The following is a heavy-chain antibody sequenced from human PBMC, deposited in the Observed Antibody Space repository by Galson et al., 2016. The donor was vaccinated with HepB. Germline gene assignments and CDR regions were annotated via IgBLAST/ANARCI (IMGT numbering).Heavy chain of an antibody. D-gene: IGHD3-9*01. Sequence: ETLSLTCSVSGASASRRNSYWAWIRQPPGKGLEWIGSIFYNGDTYYSPSLNSRVTMSVDPSKNQFPLNLTSVTAADTAVYYCAREHLLTGHSTYYFDYWGQGSLVAVSS. CDR1: GASASRRNSY. CDR3: AREHLLTGHSTYYFDY. J-gene: IGHJ4*02. V-gene: IGHV4-39*06. CDR2: IFYNGDT.